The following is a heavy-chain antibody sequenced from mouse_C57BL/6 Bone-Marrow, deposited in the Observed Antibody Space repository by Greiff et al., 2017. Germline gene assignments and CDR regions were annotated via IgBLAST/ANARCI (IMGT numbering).Heavy chain of an antibody. V-gene: IGHV6-6*01. Sequence: EVKLMESGGGLVQPGGSMKLSCAASGFTFSDAWMDWVRQSPEKGLEWVAEIRNKANNHATYYAESVKGRFTISRDDSKSSVYLQMNSLRAEDTGIYCCTRRGSNYEVWFAYWGQGTLVTVSA. CDR1: GFTFSDAW. CDR2: IRNKANNHAT. D-gene: IGHD2-5*01. CDR3: TRRGSNYEVWFAY. J-gene: IGHJ3*01.